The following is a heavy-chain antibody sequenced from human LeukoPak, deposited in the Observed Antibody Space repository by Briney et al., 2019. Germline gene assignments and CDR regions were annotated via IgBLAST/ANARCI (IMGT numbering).Heavy chain of an antibody. CDR2: INSGGSSI. J-gene: IGHJ6*02. CDR3: ASNLAANYHFYYGIDV. CDR1: GFTFSDYY. D-gene: IGHD1-26*01. V-gene: IGHV3-11*01. Sequence: GGSLRLSCAASGFTFSDYYMSWIRQAPGRGLEWVSFINSGGSSIYYVDSVKGRFTISRDNAKNSLYLQMSSLRAEDTAVYYCASNLAANYHFYYGIDVWGQGTTVTVSS.